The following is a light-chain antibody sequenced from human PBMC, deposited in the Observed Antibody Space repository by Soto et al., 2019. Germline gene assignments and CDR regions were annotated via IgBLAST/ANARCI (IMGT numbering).Light chain of an antibody. J-gene: IGKJ1*01. V-gene: IGKV3-15*01. CDR1: QSVSSN. CDR3: QHYTRWPRA. CDR2: GAS. Sequence: EMVMTQSPATLSVSPGERATLSCRASQSVSSNFAWYQQKPGQAPRLLIYGASTRATGVPARFSGSGSGTEFTLTISSLQSEDFAVYHCQHYTRWPRAFGQATKVESK.